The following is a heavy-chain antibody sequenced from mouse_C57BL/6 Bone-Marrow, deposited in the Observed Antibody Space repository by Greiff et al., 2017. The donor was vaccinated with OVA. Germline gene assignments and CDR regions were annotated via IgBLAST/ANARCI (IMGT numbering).Heavy chain of an antibody. CDR2: INPYNGGT. Sequence: EVKLQESGPVLVKPGASVKMSCKASGYTFTDYYMNWVKQSHGKSLEWIGVINPYNGGTSYNQKFKGKATLTVDKSSSTAYMELNSLTSEDSAVYYCARRHYSNLPFDYWGQGTTLTVSS. V-gene: IGHV1-19*01. CDR3: ARRHYSNLPFDY. J-gene: IGHJ2*01. CDR1: GYTFTDYY. D-gene: IGHD2-5*01.